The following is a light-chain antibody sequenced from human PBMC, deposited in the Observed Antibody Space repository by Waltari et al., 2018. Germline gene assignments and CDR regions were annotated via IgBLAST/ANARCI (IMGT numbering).Light chain of an antibody. CDR1: RNVGSS. V-gene: IGKV3-15*01. CDR2: DAK. CDR3: HQYNYWPPAYT. Sequence: EVVLTQSPGALSVSPGESATLSCRASRNVGSSLAWYQQTPCQAPRLLVYDAKNRATDVPARFSGSGYGTPFTLTISSLQSEDFGVYYCHQYNYWPPAYTFGQGTKLEIK. J-gene: IGKJ2*01.